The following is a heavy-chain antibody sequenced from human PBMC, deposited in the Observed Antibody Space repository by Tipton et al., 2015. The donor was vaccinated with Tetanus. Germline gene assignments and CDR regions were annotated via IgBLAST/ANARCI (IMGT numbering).Heavy chain of an antibody. CDR2: IGDATKVI. CDR1: GFPFHSYH. CDR3: AKTISNDYVAA. D-gene: IGHD4-17*01. Sequence: SLRLSCATSGFPFHSYHMAWVRQTPGKGLEWIAYIGDATKVIHYADSVKGRFTISRDNSRNTLYLQMSSLRAEDTAVYYCAKTISNDYVAAWGQGTLVTVSS. V-gene: IGHV3-48*01. J-gene: IGHJ4*02.